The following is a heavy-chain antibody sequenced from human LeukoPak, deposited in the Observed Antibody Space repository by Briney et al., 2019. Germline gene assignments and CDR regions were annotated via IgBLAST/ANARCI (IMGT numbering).Heavy chain of an antibody. V-gene: IGHV1-2*02. J-gene: IGHJ3*02. Sequence: VKVSCKASGYTFTGHYMHWVRQAPGQGLEWMGWIYPKSGGTNYAQKFQTRVTMTRDTSVTTAFMELDIHKSDDTAVYYCVRDGYSGGAFDIWGQGTMVTVSS. CDR3: VRDGYSGGAFDI. CDR1: GYTFTGHY. D-gene: IGHD5-12*01. CDR2: IYPKSGGT.